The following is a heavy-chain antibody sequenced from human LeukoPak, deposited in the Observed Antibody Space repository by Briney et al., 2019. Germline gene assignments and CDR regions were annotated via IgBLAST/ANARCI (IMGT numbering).Heavy chain of an antibody. CDR1: GGTFSSYA. D-gene: IGHD6-13*01. CDR2: IIPIFGTA. CDR3: ARDGSHWAAAGTWFGY. V-gene: IGHV1-69*06. Sequence: ASVKVSCKASGGTFSSYAISWVRQAPGQGLEWMGGIIPIFGTANYAQKFQGRVTITADKSTSTAYMELSSLRSEDTAVYYCARDGSHWAAAGTWFGYWGQGTLVTVSS. J-gene: IGHJ4*02.